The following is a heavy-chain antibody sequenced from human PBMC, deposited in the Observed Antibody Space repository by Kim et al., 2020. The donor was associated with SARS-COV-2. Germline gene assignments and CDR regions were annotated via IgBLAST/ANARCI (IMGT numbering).Heavy chain of an antibody. J-gene: IGHJ4*02. D-gene: IGHD1-26*01. V-gene: IGHV4-59*01. Sequence: SETLSLTCTVSGGSISSYYWSWIRQPPGKGLEWIGYIYYSGSTNYNPSLKSRVTISVDTSKNQFSLKLSSVTAADTAVYYCARAPPPGIVGATYYFDYWGQGTLVTVSS. CDR1: GGSISSYY. CDR3: ARAPPPGIVGATYYFDY. CDR2: IYYSGST.